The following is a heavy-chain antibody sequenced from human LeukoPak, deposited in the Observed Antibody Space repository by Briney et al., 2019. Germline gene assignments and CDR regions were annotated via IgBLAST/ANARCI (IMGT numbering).Heavy chain of an antibody. CDR1: GFTFSSYW. D-gene: IGHD3-22*01. J-gene: IGHJ4*02. CDR3: ARGGRFYYDSSGPSPYFDY. CDR2: INSDGSST. V-gene: IGHV3-74*01. Sequence: GGSLRLSCAGSGFTFSSYWMHWVRQAPGKGLVWVSRINSDGSSTSYADSVKGRFTISRDNAKNTLYLQMNSLRAADTAVYYCARGGRFYYDSSGPSPYFDYWGQGTLVTVSS.